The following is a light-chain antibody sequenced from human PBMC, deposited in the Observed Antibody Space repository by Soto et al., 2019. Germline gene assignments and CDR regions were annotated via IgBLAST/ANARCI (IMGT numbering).Light chain of an antibody. Sequence: DIPMTQSPSTLSAPVGDRVNITCRASHSGRSWLAWYQQKPGRATKFLIYDASSLEHGVPSRFSGSGSETEFALTISNLQPVDVATNICQQHDNYPLTFGGGTKVEI. V-gene: IGKV1-5*01. CDR3: QQHDNYPLT. CDR2: DAS. CDR1: HSGRSW. J-gene: IGKJ4*01.